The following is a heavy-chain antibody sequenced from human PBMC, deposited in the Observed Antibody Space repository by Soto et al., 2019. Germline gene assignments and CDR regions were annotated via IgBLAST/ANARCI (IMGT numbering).Heavy chain of an antibody. Sequence: ASVKVSCKASGYTFTSYDINWVRQATGQGLEWMGWMNPNSGNTGYAQKFQGRVTMTRNTSISTAYMELSSLRSEDTAVYYCARGAKRNYYDSSGKDAFDIWGQWTMVTVSS. D-gene: IGHD3-22*01. CDR3: ARGAKRNYYDSSGKDAFDI. CDR2: MNPNSGNT. CDR1: GYTFTSYD. V-gene: IGHV1-8*01. J-gene: IGHJ3*02.